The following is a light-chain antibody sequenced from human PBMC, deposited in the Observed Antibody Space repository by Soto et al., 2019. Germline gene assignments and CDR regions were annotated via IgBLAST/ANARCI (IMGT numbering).Light chain of an antibody. CDR1: QSVSSN. CDR2: GAS. J-gene: IGKJ1*01. V-gene: IGKV3-15*01. CDR3: QQYNNWPPWT. Sequence: EIVMTQSPATLSVSPGERATLSCRASQSVSSNLAWYQQKPGQAPRLLIYGASTRATGIPARFSGSGSGTEFTLTISSLHSEDFADYYCQQYNNWPPWTFDQGTKVEIK.